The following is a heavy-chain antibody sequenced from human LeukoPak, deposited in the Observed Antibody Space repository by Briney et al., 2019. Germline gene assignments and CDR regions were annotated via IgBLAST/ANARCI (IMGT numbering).Heavy chain of an antibody. CDR3: ARGPYSYDSSGAFDI. Sequence: PSETLSLTCSVSGDSITGYYWGWIRQPPGKGLEWIGNIYYTGNTYYNSSLKNRVTISVDTSKNQFSLKLSSVTAADTAVYFCARGPYSYDSSGAFDIWGQGTMVTVSS. J-gene: IGHJ3*02. V-gene: IGHV4-38-2*02. CDR2: IYYTGNT. CDR1: GDSITGYY. D-gene: IGHD3-22*01.